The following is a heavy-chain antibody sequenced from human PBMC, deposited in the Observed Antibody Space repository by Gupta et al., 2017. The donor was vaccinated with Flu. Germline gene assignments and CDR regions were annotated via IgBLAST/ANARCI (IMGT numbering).Heavy chain of an antibody. CDR3: SKDTLPDTSNYYYSDY. D-gene: IGHD3-10*01. Sequence: EVQLLASGGGLVQREASRRLPCSASGFIFRNWPISWLGQAPGKGLEWVSTITAGGATIYYTDSVMGRFTISRDNSENTLYLQMNSLRVEDTAVDYCSKDTLPDTSNYYYSDYCGQGTLVTVSS. CDR1: GFIFRNWP. J-gene: IGHJ4*02. CDR2: ITAGGATI. V-gene: IGHV3-23*01.